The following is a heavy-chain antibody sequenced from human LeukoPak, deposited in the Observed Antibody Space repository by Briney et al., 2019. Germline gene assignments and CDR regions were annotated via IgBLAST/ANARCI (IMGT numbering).Heavy chain of an antibody. J-gene: IGHJ4*02. Sequence: GGSLRLSCAASGFTFHHDAIDWVREGPGGGLEWGSGISWTVASIRYADSVKGRFTISRDNAKLSVYLQMNSLRAEDTAFYYCAKDKAPLYSGYDWDLEFWGQGTLVTVSS. CDR2: ISWTVASI. CDR3: AKDKAPLYSGYDWDLEF. CDR1: GFTFHHDA. D-gene: IGHD5-12*01. V-gene: IGHV3-9*01.